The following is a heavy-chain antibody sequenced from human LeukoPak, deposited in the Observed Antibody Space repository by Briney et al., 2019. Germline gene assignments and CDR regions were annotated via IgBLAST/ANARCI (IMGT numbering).Heavy chain of an antibody. D-gene: IGHD6-13*01. J-gene: IGHJ3*02. CDR3: ARDSIAAAGGDAFDI. V-gene: IGHV3-21*01. CDR2: ISSSSYI. Sequence: GGSLRLSCAASGFTFSSCSMNWVRQAPGKGLEWVSSISSSSYIYYADSVKGRFTISRDNAKNSLYLQMNSLRAEDTAVYYCARDSIAAAGGDAFDIWGQGTMVTVSS. CDR1: GFTFSSCS.